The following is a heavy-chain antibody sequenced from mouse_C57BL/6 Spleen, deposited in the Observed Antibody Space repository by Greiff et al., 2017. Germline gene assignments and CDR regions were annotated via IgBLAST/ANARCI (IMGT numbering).Heavy chain of an antibody. CDR3: SRQLRDAMDY. Sequence: QVQLQQSGAELARPGASVKMSCKASGYTFTSYTMHWVKQRPGQGLEWIGYINPCSGYTKYNQKFKDKATLTADKSSSTAYMQLSSLTSEDSAVYYCSRQLRDAMDYWGQGTSVTVAS. V-gene: IGHV1-4*01. D-gene: IGHD3-2*02. CDR1: GYTFTSYT. CDR2: INPCSGYT. J-gene: IGHJ4*01.